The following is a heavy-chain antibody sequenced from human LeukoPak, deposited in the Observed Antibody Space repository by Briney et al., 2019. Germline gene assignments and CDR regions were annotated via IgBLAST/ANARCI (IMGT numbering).Heavy chain of an antibody. J-gene: IGHJ4*02. V-gene: IGHV3-23*01. CDR3: AKALGGYHFHY. D-gene: IGHD3-16*01. CDR2: ISGSGGNT. CDR1: GFTFSSYG. Sequence: GGSLRLSCAASGFTFSSYGMSWVRQAPGKGLEWVSSISGSGGNTYYADSVKGRFTISRDNSKNTLSLHMNSLRAEDTAVYYCAKALGGYHFHYWGQGTLVTVSS.